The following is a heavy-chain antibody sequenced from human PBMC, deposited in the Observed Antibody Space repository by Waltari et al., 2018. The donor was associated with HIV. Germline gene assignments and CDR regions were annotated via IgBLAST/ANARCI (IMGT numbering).Heavy chain of an antibody. J-gene: IGHJ4*02. CDR2: VSGSGANT. Sequence: EVQLLESGGALVQPGGSLRLSCAACGFGFSLYAMTWVRQAPGKGLEWVSAVSGSGANTYYADAVKGRFTVSRDNSKNTIYLQMDSLRAEDTAVYYCAKDTFNLSGYFHYWGQGTLVTVSS. D-gene: IGHD5-12*01. V-gene: IGHV3-23*01. CDR1: GFGFSLYA. CDR3: AKDTFNLSGYFHY.